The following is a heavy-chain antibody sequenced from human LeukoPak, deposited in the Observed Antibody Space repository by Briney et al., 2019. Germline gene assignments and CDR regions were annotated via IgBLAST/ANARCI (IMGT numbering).Heavy chain of an antibody. J-gene: IGHJ5*02. Sequence: GGSLRLSCAASGFTFSNAWMSWVRQAPGKGLEWVGRIKSKTDGGTTDYAAPVKGRFTISRDDSKNTLYLQMNSLKKEDPAVYYLNTDSNYYDSSGYSPSGQGTLVTVSS. CDR3: NTDSNYYDSSGYSP. D-gene: IGHD3-22*01. CDR1: GFTFSNAW. V-gene: IGHV3-15*01. CDR2: IKSKTDGGTT.